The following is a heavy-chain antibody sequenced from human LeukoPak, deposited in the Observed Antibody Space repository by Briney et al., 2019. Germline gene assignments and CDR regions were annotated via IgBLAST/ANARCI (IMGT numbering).Heavy chain of an antibody. CDR3: ARRSGVAVAGAFDY. CDR1: GFTLSGNY. V-gene: IGHV3-53*01. J-gene: IGHJ4*02. D-gene: IGHD6-19*01. Sequence: GGSLRLSCAASGFTLSGNYMNWLRQAPGKGLEWVSVIYNGGNTYYADSVKGRFTISGDNSKNTIYLQMNSLRAEDTAVYYCARRSGVAVAGAFDYWGQGTLVPVSS. CDR2: IYNGGNT.